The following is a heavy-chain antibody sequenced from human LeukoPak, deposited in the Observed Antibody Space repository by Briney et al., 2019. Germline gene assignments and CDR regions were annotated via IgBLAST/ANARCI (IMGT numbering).Heavy chain of an antibody. V-gene: IGHV1-8*01. Sequence: ASVKVSCKASGYTFTSYDINWVRQATGQGLEWMGWMNPNSGNTGYAQKFQGRVTMTRNTSISTAYMELGSLRSEDTAVYYCARGSVRGHYYYYYGMDVWGQGTTVTVSS. CDR3: ARGSVRGHYYYYYGMDV. CDR1: GYTFTSYD. D-gene: IGHD3-10*01. J-gene: IGHJ6*02. CDR2: MNPNSGNT.